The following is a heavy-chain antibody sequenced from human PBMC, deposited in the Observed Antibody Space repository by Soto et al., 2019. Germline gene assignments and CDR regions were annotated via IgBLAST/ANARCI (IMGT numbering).Heavy chain of an antibody. CDR2: IYYSGST. Sequence: PSETLSLICTVSGGSISSSSYYWGWIRQPPGKGLEWIGSIYYSGSTYYNPSLKSRVTISVDTSKNQFSLKLSSVTAADTAVYYCARQQRITIFGVVRANWFDPWGQGTLVTVSS. CDR1: GGSISSSSYY. J-gene: IGHJ5*02. CDR3: ARQQRITIFGVVRANWFDP. V-gene: IGHV4-39*01. D-gene: IGHD3-3*01.